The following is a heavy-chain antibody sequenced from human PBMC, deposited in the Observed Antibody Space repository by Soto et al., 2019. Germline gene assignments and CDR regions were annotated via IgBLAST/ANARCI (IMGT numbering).Heavy chain of an antibody. Sequence: TSETLSLTCAVSGGSISSGGYSWSWIRQPPGKGLEWIGYIYHSGSTYYNPSLKSRVTISVDRSKNPFSLKLSSVTAADTAVYYCATHVDTAIAFDYWGQGTLVTVSS. D-gene: IGHD5-18*01. J-gene: IGHJ4*02. CDR1: GGSISSGGYS. CDR3: ATHVDTAIAFDY. V-gene: IGHV4-30-2*01. CDR2: IYHSGST.